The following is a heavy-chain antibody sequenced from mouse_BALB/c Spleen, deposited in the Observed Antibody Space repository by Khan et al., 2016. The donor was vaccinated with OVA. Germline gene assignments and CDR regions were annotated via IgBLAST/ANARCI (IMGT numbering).Heavy chain of an antibody. J-gene: IGHJ3*01. CDR1: GYIFTSYW. CDR3: ARGDYYYTSVSGD. CDR2: LYPGTGSI. Sequence: QVQLQQSGAELVRPGASVKLSCKTSGYIFTSYWIHWVKQRSGQGREWIARLYPGTGSIHYSEKFKGKVTMTADKSSRTAYMRLSSLNSVDSAVFFCARGDYYYTSVSGDWGQRTLVPVSA. D-gene: IGHD2-1*01. V-gene: IGHV1S132*01.